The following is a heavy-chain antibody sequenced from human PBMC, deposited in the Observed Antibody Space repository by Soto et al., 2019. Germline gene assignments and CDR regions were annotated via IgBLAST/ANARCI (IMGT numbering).Heavy chain of an antibody. V-gene: IGHV1-2*02. CDR3: ARPLYCSGGSCYSWFDP. CDR2: INPNSGGT. Sequence: QVQLVQSGAEVKKPGASVKVSCKASGYTFTGYYMHWVRQATGQGLEWMGWINPNSGGTNYAQKFQGRVTMTRDTSISTAYMELSRLRSDDTAVYYCARPLYCSGGSCYSWFDPWGQGTLVTVSS. CDR1: GYTFTGYY. J-gene: IGHJ5*02. D-gene: IGHD2-15*01.